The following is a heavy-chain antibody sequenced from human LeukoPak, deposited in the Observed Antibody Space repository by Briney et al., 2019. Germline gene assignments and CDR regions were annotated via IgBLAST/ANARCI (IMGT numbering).Heavy chain of an antibody. CDR1: GFTFSSYA. J-gene: IGHJ6*02. CDR2: ISGSGGST. CDR3: ARAFPDTAMANGYYYGMDV. Sequence: QTGGSLRLSCAASGFTFSSYAMSWVRQAPGKGLEWVSAISGSGGSTYYADSVKGRFTISRDNSKNTLYLQMNSLRAEDTAVYYCARAFPDTAMANGYYYGMDVWGQGTTVTVSS. D-gene: IGHD5-18*01. V-gene: IGHV3-23*01.